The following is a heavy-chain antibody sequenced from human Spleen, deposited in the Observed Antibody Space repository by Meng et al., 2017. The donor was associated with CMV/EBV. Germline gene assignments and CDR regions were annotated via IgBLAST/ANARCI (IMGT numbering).Heavy chain of an antibody. V-gene: IGHV1-46*01. CDR2: INPSGGST. J-gene: IGHJ4*02. CDR1: GYTFTSYY. Sequence: ASVKVSCKASGYTFTSYYMHWVRLAPGQGLEWMGIINPSGGSTSYAQKFQGRVTMTRDTSTSTVYMELRSLRSEDTAVYYCARDSRSGEGYFDYWGQGTLVTVSS. D-gene: IGHD3-16*01. CDR3: ARDSRSGEGYFDY.